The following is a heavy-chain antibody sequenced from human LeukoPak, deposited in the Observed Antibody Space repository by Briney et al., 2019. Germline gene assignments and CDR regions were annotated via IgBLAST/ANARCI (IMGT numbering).Heavy chain of an antibody. D-gene: IGHD3-10*01. Sequence: SETLSLTCTVSGYSISSGYYWGWIRQPPGKGLEWIGNIYPTGSTYYNPSLKSRVTISVDTSKNQFSLKLSSVTAADTAVYYCAEVMVRGVRVRTYYFDYWGQGTLVTVSS. CDR3: AEVMVRGVRVRTYYFDY. CDR1: GYSISSGYY. CDR2: IYPTGST. V-gene: IGHV4-38-2*02. J-gene: IGHJ4*02.